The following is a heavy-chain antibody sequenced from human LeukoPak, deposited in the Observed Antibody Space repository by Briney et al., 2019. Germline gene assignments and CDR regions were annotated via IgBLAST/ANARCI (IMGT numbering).Heavy chain of an antibody. Sequence: GGSLRLSCAASGFTFSSYGMHWVRQAPGKGLEWVAVISYDGSDKYYADSVKGRFTISRDNSKNTLYLQMNSLRAEDTAVYYCAKNVVRYYYDSRRDAFDIWGQGTMVTVSS. V-gene: IGHV3-30*18. J-gene: IGHJ3*02. CDR1: GFTFSSYG. D-gene: IGHD3-22*01. CDR3: AKNVVRYYYDSRRDAFDI. CDR2: ISYDGSDK.